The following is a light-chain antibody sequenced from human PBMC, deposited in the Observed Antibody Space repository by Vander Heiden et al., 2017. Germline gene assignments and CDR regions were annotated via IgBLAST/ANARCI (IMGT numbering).Light chain of an antibody. CDR1: TLGDKY. CDR3: QAWNSSTYV. J-gene: IGLJ1*01. CDR2: KDS. V-gene: IGLV3-1*01. Sequence: SYELTQPPSVSVPPGQTASITCSGDTLGDKYACGYQQKPGQYLVLVIYKDSKRPAGIPERFSGYKSGITATLTMSGTQARDEDYYYCQAWNSSTYVFGTGTKVTVL.